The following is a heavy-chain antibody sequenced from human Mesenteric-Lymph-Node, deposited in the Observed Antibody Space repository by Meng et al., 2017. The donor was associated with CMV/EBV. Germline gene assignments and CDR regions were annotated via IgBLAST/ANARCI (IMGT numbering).Heavy chain of an antibody. CDR2: ISGSGAST. J-gene: IGHJ6*02. CDR3: ARSTVPYATYYGMDV. CDR1: GFSFSDHA. V-gene: IGHV3-23*01. Sequence: GESLKISCVASGFSFSDHAMSWVRQAPGKGLEWVSAISGSGASTYYADPVKGRFTISRDNSKNTLYLQMNSLRAEDTAVYYCARSTVPYATYYGMDVWGQGTTVTVSS. D-gene: IGHD4-17*01.